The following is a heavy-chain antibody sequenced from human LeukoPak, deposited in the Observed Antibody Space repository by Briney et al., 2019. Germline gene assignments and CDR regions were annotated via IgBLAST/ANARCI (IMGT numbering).Heavy chain of an antibody. CDR3: ARGRTGYSSGWYVVYFDY. V-gene: IGHV1-69*05. D-gene: IGHD6-19*01. CDR1: GGTFSSYA. J-gene: IGHJ4*02. CDR2: IIPIFGTA. Sequence: ASVKVSCKASGGTFSSYAISWVRQAPGQGLEWMGGIIPIFGTANYAQKFQGRVTTTTDESTSTAYMELSSLRSEDTAVYYCARGRTGYSSGWYVVYFDYWGQGTLVTVSS.